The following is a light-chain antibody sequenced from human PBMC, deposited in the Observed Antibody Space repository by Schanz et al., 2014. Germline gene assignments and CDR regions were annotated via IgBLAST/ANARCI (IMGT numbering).Light chain of an antibody. V-gene: IGLV1-40*01. J-gene: IGLJ3*02. CDR3: QSFDSSLRDV. CDR1: SSNIGAGYD. CDR2: GNS. Sequence: QSVLTQPPSVSGAPGQRVTISCTGSSSNIGAGYDVHWYQQLPGTAPKLLIYGNSNRPSGVPDRISGSKSGTSASLAITGLRAEDEADYYCQSFDSSLRDVFGGGTKLTVL.